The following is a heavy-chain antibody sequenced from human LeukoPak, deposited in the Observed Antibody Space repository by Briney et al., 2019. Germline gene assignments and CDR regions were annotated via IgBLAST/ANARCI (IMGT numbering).Heavy chain of an antibody. CDR2: IKSKTDDGTT. CDR3: TTVDDGMDV. CDR1: GFTFSNAR. V-gene: IGHV3-15*01. J-gene: IGHJ6*02. Sequence: GGSLRLSCAASGFTFSNARMSWVRQAPGKGLEWVGRIKSKTDDGTTDYAAPVKGRFTISRDDSKNTLYLQMNSLKTEDTAVYYCTTVDDGMDVWGQGTTVTVSS. D-gene: IGHD5-24*01.